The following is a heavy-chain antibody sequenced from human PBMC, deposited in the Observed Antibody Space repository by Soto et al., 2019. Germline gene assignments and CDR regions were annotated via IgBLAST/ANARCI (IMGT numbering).Heavy chain of an antibody. Sequence: QLQLQESGPGLVKPSETLSLTCTVSGGSISSSSYYWGWIRQPRGKGLEWIGSIYYSGSIYYNPSLKSRVTISVDTSKNQFSLKLSSVTAADTAVYYCARHTPAISISDHWGQGTLVTVSS. CDR1: GGSISSSSYY. CDR2: IYYSGSI. CDR3: ARHTPAISISDH. V-gene: IGHV4-39*01. D-gene: IGHD2-15*01. J-gene: IGHJ4*02.